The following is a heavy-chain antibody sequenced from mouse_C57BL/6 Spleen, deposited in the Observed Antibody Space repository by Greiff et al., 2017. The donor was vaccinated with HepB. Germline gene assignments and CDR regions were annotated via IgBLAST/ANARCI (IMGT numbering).Heavy chain of an antibody. CDR3: ARVLTGSFAY. J-gene: IGHJ3*01. D-gene: IGHD4-1*01. CDR2: ISYDGSN. Sequence: EVQLVESGPGLVKPSQSLSLTCSVTGYSITSGYYWNWIRQFPGNKLEWMGYISYDGSNNYNPSLKNRISITRDTSKNQFFLKLNSVTTEDTATYYCARVLTGSFAYWGQGTLVTVSA. V-gene: IGHV3-6*01. CDR1: GYSITSGYY.